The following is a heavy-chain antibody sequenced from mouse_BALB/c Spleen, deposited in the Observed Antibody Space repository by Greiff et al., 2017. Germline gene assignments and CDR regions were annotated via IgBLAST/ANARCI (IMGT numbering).Heavy chain of an antibody. V-gene: IGHV5-4*02. Sequence: EVKLMESGGGLVKPGGSLKLSCAASGFTFSDYYMYWVRQTLEKRLEWVATISDGGSYTYYPDSVKGRFTISRDNAKNNLYLQMSSLKSEDTAMYYCARDGGYYAMDYWGQGTSVTVSS. CDR2: ISDGGSYT. CDR3: ARDGGYYAMDY. CDR1: GFTFSDYY. J-gene: IGHJ4*01.